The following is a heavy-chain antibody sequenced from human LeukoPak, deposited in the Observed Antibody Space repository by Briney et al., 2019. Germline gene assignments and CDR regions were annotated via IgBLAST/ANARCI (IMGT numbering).Heavy chain of an antibody. J-gene: IGHJ4*02. CDR2: IYYSGST. Sequence: PSETLSLTCTVSGFSISSYYWSWIRQPPGKGLAWIGYIYYSGSTNYNPSLKSRVTIAVVTSKNQFSLKLSFVTAADTAVYYCARDRRRYSSSWYWGEVDYWGQGTLVTVSS. V-gene: IGHV4-59*01. CDR3: ARDRRRYSSSWYWGEVDY. D-gene: IGHD6-13*01. CDR1: GFSISSYY.